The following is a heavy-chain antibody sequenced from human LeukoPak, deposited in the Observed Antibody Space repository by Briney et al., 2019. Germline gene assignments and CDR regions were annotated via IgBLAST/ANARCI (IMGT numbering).Heavy chain of an antibody. CDR2: ISYDGSNK. J-gene: IGHJ3*02. Sequence: RAGGSLRLSCAASGFTFSSYGMHWVRQAPGKGLEWVAVISYDGSNKYYADSVKGRFTISRDNSENTLYLQMNSLRAEDTAVYYCAKDLFRLVRTYYYGSGLGAFDIWGQGTMVTVSS. V-gene: IGHV3-30*18. D-gene: IGHD3-10*01. CDR1: GFTFSSYG. CDR3: AKDLFRLVRTYYYGSGLGAFDI.